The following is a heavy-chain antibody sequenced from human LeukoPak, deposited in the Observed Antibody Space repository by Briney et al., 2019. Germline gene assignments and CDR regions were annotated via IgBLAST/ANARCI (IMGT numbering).Heavy chain of an antibody. CDR2: INPSGGST. CDR1: GYTFTSYY. CDR3: ARDPYSSVYYYGMDV. D-gene: IGHD6-25*01. V-gene: IGHV1-46*01. J-gene: IGHJ6*02. Sequence: ASVKVSCKASGYTFTSYYMHWVRQAPGQGLEWMGIINPSGGSTSYTQKFQGRVTMTRDTSTSTVYMELSSLRSEDTAVYYCARDPYSSVYYYGMDVWGQGTTVTVSS.